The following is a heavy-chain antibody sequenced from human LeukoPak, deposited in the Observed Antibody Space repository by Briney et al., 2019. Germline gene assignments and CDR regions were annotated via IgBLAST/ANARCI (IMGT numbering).Heavy chain of an antibody. CDR1: GGPFSSYA. CDR3: ARDKTATVTFDY. CDR2: IIPTLGIA. V-gene: IGHV1-69*04. Sequence: GASVKVSCKASGGPFSSYAISWVRQTPGQGLEWMGRIIPTLGIANYAQKFQGRVTITADKSTSTAYMELSSLRSEDTAVYYCARDKTATVTFDYWGQGTLVTVSS. J-gene: IGHJ4*02. D-gene: IGHD5-24*01.